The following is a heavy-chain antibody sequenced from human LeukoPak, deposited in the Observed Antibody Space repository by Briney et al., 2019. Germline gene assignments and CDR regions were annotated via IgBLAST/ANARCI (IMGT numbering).Heavy chain of an antibody. J-gene: IGHJ4*02. CDR1: GFTVSSNY. V-gene: IGHV3-53*01. CDR2: IYSGDSK. Sequence: GGSLRLSCAACGFTVSSNYMIWVRQAPRTGREWVSMIYSGDSKYCADSAKDRFTISRDNSKNTLNLQMNGLRAEDTAVYYCARDSSSGSSSWYHDYWGQGTLVTVSS. CDR3: ARDSSSGSSSWYHDY. D-gene: IGHD6-13*01.